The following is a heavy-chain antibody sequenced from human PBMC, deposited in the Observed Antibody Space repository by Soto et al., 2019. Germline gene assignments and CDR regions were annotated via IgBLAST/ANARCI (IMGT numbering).Heavy chain of an antibody. V-gene: IGHV3-7*01. J-gene: IGHJ6*02. CDR3: GRDEVRNGVGV. Sequence: GGSLRLSCVASGFTFSTYWMSWVRQAPGKGLEWVANIKGDGSEKRYVDSVKGRLTISRDNAKNSVYLQMNSLRVEDTALYYCGRDEVRNGVGVWGQGTTVTVSS. CDR1: GFTFSTYW. CDR2: IKGDGSEK.